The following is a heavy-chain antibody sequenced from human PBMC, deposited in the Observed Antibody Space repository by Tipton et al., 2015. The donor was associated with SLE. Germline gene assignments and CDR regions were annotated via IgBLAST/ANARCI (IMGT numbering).Heavy chain of an antibody. CDR2: VSYGGSNK. CDR3: AREGNWAGEVDY. CDR1: GFSFSNYA. D-gene: IGHD7-27*01. Sequence: SLRLSCAASGFSFSNYAMSWVRQAPGKGLEWVAVVSYGGSNKYYADSVKGRFTISRDNSKNTLSLQMSSLRAEDTAVYYCAREGNWAGEVDYWGQGTLVTVSS. J-gene: IGHJ4*02. V-gene: IGHV3-30*04.